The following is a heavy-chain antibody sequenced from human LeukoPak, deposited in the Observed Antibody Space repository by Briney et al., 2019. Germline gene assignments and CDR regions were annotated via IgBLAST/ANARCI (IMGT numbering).Heavy chain of an antibody. Sequence: SWVRLAPGKGLEWIGYIYYSGSTYYNPSLKSRVTISVDTSKNQFSLKLSSVTAADTAVYYCARASYDYVWGSYRLDEGFDPWGQGTLVTVSS. CDR3: ARASYDYVWGSYRLDEGFDP. D-gene: IGHD3-16*02. V-gene: IGHV4-31*02. CDR2: IYYSGST. J-gene: IGHJ5*02.